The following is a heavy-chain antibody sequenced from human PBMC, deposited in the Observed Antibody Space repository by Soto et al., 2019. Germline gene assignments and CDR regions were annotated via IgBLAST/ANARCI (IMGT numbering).Heavy chain of an antibody. J-gene: IGHJ4*02. CDR2: IHYTGTT. D-gene: IGHD3-9*01. CDR3: ARVLGEQGNPYFVGFDS. Sequence: SETLSLTCTVSDYSITSHSYYWGWIRQSPGTEMQWIGTIHYTGTTSYNPSLQGRATIAIDGSKNQMFLKLISVTAADTAVYYRARVLGEQGNPYFVGFDSWGQGTEVTVSS. CDR1: DYSITSHSYY. V-gene: IGHV4-39*01.